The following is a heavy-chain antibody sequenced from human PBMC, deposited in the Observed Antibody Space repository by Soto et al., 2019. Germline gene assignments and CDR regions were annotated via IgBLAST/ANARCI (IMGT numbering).Heavy chain of an antibody. J-gene: IGHJ4*02. D-gene: IGHD1-1*01. CDR3: AREKVGTTFFDN. Sequence: SETQSPTCRVSGFAIIRGYYWSWVRQPPGKGLEWIGSIYPSVSSYHNPSLATRLRLSIDTSKNQFTLNLTSVTAADTALYFCAREKVGTTFFDNWGQGIQVTVSS. V-gene: IGHV4-38-2*02. CDR2: IYPSVSS. CDR1: GFAIIRGYY.